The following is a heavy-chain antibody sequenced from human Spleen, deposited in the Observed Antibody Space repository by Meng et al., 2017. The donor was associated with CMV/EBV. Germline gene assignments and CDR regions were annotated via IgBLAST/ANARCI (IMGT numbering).Heavy chain of an antibody. CDR1: GFTFVSYG. D-gene: IGHD3-3*01. J-gene: IGHJ4*02. Sequence: GGSLRLSCAASGFTFVSYGMHWVRQAPGKGLEWVAFIRYDGSSKYYADSVKGRFTISRDNAKNSLYLQMNSLRAEDTAVYYCARVRFLEWLTYYFDYWGQGTLVTVSS. CDR3: ARVRFLEWLTYYFDY. V-gene: IGHV3-30*02. CDR2: IRYDGSSK.